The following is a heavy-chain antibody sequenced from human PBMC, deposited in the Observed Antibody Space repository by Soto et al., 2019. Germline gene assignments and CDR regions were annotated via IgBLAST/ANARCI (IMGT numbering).Heavy chain of an antibody. Sequence: PVESLKISCKGSGYSLTSYWIGCVRQMPWKGLEWMGIIYPGDSDTRYSPSFQGQVTISADKSISTAYLQWSSLKASDTAMYYCARHSNTDYYDSSGYFSWGQGTLVTVSS. CDR2: IYPGDSDT. CDR3: ARHSNTDYYDSSGYFS. CDR1: GYSLTSYW. D-gene: IGHD3-22*01. J-gene: IGHJ5*02. V-gene: IGHV5-51*01.